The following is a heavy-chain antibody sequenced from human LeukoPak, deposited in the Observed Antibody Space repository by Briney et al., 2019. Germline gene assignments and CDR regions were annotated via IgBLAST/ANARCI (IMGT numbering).Heavy chain of an antibody. J-gene: IGHJ4*02. CDR3: VYGPNRYYFDL. CDR1: GGSISGYY. D-gene: IGHD2-8*01. V-gene: IGHV4-59*01. Sequence: PSETLSLTRTVSGGSISGYYYTWMRQPPGKGREWTGYLYYSGSNNYNPSLKSRVVISLDTSMKQFSLNLRSVTAGDAAVYFCVYGPNRYYFDLWGEGTLVTVSS. CDR2: LYYSGSN.